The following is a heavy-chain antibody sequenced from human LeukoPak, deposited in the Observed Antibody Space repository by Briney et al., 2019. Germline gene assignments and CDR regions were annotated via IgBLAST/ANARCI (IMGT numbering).Heavy chain of an antibody. D-gene: IGHD6-19*01. CDR2: IKPDGSDK. CDR1: GFTFSSSW. V-gene: IGHV3-7*03. Sequence: GGSLRLSCAASGFTFSSSWMTWVRQAPGKELEWVAIIKPDGSDKSYVGSVKGRFTISRDNAKNSLYLQMNSLRSEDTAVYYCLGIAVAGNAHYWGQGTLVTVSS. J-gene: IGHJ4*02. CDR3: LGIAVAGNAHY.